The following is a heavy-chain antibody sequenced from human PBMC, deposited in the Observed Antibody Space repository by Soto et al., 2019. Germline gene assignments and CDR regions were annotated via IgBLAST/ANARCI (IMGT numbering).Heavy chain of an antibody. Sequence: PGGSLRLSSAASGFTFNSYSMNWVRQAPEKGLEWVSSISSFSNYMYYTDKVKGQFTIYRDTARNSLYLQMNSMRAEDTAVSKWARAGGYNRTSPKTRAWYRDVWGQGTTVTVSS. CDR2: ISSFSNYM. D-gene: IGHD1-26*01. CDR3: ARAGGYNRTSPKTRAWYRDV. CDR1: GFTFNSYS. J-gene: IGHJ6*02. V-gene: IGHV3-21*03.